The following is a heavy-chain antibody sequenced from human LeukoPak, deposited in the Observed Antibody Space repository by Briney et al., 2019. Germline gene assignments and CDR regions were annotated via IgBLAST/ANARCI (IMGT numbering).Heavy chain of an antibody. Sequence: ASVKLSCKASGYTFTGYYMHWVRQAPGPGLEWMGWINPNSGGTNYAQKFQGRVTMTRDTSISTAYMELSRLRSDDTAVYYCAPGSDSGYYRVGTYFDYWGQGTLVTASS. V-gene: IGHV1-2*02. CDR1: GYTFTGYY. CDR3: APGSDSGYYRVGTYFDY. D-gene: IGHD5-12*01. CDR2: INPNSGGT. J-gene: IGHJ4*02.